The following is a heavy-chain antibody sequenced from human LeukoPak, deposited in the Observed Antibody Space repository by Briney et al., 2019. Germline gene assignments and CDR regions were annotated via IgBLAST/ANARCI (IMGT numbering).Heavy chain of an antibody. CDR1: GFTFSSYG. J-gene: IGHJ4*02. CDR2: IWYDGSNK. V-gene: IGHV3-33*01. CDR3: AREGPRGNSQFDY. D-gene: IGHD2/OR15-2a*01. Sequence: GRSLRLSCAASGFTFSSYGMHWVRQAPGKGLEWVALIWYDGSNKYYADSVKGRLTISRDNSRNTLYLQMNSLRAEDTAVYYCAREGPRGNSQFDYWGQGTLVTVSS.